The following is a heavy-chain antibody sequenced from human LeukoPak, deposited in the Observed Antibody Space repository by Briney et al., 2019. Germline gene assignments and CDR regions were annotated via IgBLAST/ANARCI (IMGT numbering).Heavy chain of an antibody. CDR2: IYHSGST. CDR3: ARDRGIAVADNDY. CDR1: GGSISSYY. V-gene: IGHV4-59*12. D-gene: IGHD6-19*01. J-gene: IGHJ4*02. Sequence: PSETLSLTCTVSGGSISSYYWSWIRQPPGKGLEWIGYIYHSGSTYYNPSLKSRVTISVDRSKNQFSLKLSSVTAADTAVYYCARDRGIAVADNDYWGQGTLVTVSS.